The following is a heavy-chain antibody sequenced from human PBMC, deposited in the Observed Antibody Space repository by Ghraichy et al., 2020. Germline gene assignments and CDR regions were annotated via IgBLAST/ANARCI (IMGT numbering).Heavy chain of an antibody. Sequence: SQTLSLTCSVSDYSVTRVSYVWTWIRQHPGKGLEWIGYIYYSGSTNYNPSLKSRVTISVDTSKNQFSLRLSSVTAADTAVYYCARCRRVTIFGVVTRAGWFDPWGQGTLVTVSP. D-gene: IGHD3-3*02. V-gene: IGHV4-61*01. CDR2: IYYSGST. J-gene: IGHJ5*02. CDR3: ARCRRVTIFGVVTRAGWFDP. CDR1: DYSVTRVSYV.